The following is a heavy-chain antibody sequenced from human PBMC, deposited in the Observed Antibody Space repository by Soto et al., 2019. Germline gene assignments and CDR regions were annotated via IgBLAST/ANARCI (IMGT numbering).Heavy chain of an antibody. V-gene: IGHV1-3*01. CDR1: GYTFTSYA. J-gene: IGHJ6*02. CDR3: ARDRRVGCSGGSCSPHYYGMDV. CDR2: INAGNGNT. D-gene: IGHD2-15*01. Sequence: QVQLVQSGAEVKKPGASVKVSCKASGYTFTSYAMHWVRQAPGQRLEWMGWINAGNGNTKYSQKFQGRVTITRDTSASTAYMELSSLRSEDTAVYYCARDRRVGCSGGSCSPHYYGMDVWGQGTTVTVSS.